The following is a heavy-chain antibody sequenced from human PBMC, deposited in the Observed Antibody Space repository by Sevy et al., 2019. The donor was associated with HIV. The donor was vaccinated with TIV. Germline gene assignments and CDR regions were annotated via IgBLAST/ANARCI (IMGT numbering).Heavy chain of an antibody. J-gene: IGHJ5*02. D-gene: IGHD2-2*01. CDR2: IDPSDSYT. V-gene: IGHV5-10-1*01. Sequence: GESLKISCKGSGYSLTSYWISWVRQMPGKGLEWMGSIDPSDSYTSYSPSFQGHVTISADKSISTAYLQWSSLKASDTAMYYCARHGPENIVVVPAAKLSWFDPWGQGTLVTVSS. CDR1: GYSLTSYW. CDR3: ARHGPENIVVVPAAKLSWFDP.